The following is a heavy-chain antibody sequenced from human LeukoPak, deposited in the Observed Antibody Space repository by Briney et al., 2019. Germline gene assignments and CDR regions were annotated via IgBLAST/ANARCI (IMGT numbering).Heavy chain of an antibody. D-gene: IGHD5-24*01. CDR2: INQDGSEK. CDR1: GGSFSGYY. V-gene: IGHV3-7*01. CDR3: ARDVATISNWFDP. J-gene: IGHJ5*02. Sequence: PSETLSLTCAVYGGSFSGYYWSWIRQPPGKGLEWVANINQDGSEKYYVDSVKGRFTISRDNAKNSLYLQMNSLRAEDTAVYYCARDVATISNWFDPWGQGTLVTVSS.